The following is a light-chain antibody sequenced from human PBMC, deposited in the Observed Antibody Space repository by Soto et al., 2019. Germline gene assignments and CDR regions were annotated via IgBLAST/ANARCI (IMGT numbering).Light chain of an antibody. Sequence: QSALTQTASVSGPPGQSITISCTGTSSDVGGYNYVSWYQQYPGKAPKLMIYDVSNRPSGVSNRFSGSKSGNTASLTISGLQAEDEADYYCTSYTTSSTLVFGTGTKLTVL. V-gene: IGLV2-14*01. CDR1: SSDVGGYNY. CDR3: TSYTTSSTLV. J-gene: IGLJ1*01. CDR2: DVS.